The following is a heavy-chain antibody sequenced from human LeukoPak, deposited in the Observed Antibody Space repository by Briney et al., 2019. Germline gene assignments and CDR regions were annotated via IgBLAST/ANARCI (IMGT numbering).Heavy chain of an antibody. J-gene: IGHJ4*02. CDR1: GFTFSDYA. Sequence: GRSLRLSCAASGFTFSDYAMHWVRQAPGKGLEWVAIISYDGSNKYFADSVKGRFTISRDNSKNTLYLQMNSLRAEDAAVYYCARETYSSFDSWGQGTLVTVPS. V-gene: IGHV3-30*01. D-gene: IGHD6-13*01. CDR3: ARETYSSFDS. CDR2: ISYDGSNK.